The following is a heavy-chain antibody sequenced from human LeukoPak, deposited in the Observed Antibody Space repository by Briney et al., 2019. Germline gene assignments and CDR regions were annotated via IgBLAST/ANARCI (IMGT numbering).Heavy chain of an antibody. D-gene: IGHD2-15*01. Sequence: SETLSLTCTVSGGSISSSSYYWGWIRQPPGTGLEWIGSIYYSGSTYYNPSLKSRVTISVDTSKNQFSLKLSSVTAADTAVYYCARGNGIVVVVAATTHLYNWFDPWGQGTLVTVSS. J-gene: IGHJ5*02. CDR2: IYYSGST. CDR3: ARGNGIVVVVAATTHLYNWFDP. CDR1: GGSISSSSYY. V-gene: IGHV4-39*07.